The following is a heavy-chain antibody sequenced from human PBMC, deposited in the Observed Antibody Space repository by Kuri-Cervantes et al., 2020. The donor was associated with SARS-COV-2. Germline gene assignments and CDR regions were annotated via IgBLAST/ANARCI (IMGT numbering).Heavy chain of an antibody. V-gene: IGHV4-59*01. D-gene: IGHD5-24*01. CDR3: ARTIRDGYNGHYFDY. CDR1: GGSISSYY. J-gene: IGHJ4*02. Sequence: SETLSLTCTVSGGSISSYYWSWIRQPPGKGLEWIGYIYYSGSTNYNPSLKSRVTISVDTSKNQFSLKLSSVTAADTAVYCCARTIRDGYNGHYFDYWGQGTLVTVSS. CDR2: IYYSGST.